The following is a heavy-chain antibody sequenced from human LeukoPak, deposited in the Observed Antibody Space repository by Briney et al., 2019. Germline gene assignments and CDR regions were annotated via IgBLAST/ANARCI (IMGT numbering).Heavy chain of an antibody. Sequence: GASVKVSCTASGYTFTSYGFTWVRQAPGQGLEWMGWISSYNGNTQYAPKFKGRVTTTIDPSTSTAYMELRSLGSDDTAVYYCARRGNWNDFDYWGQGTLVIVSS. D-gene: IGHD1-20*01. V-gene: IGHV1-18*01. CDR3: ARRGNWNDFDY. CDR1: GYTFTSYG. J-gene: IGHJ4*02. CDR2: ISSYNGNT.